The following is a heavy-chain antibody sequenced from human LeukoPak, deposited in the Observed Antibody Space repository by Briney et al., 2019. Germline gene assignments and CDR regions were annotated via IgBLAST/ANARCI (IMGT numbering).Heavy chain of an antibody. J-gene: IGHJ4*02. CDR2: IYHSGST. CDR3: ARLSGGNSWFDY. D-gene: IGHD4-23*01. CDR1: GYSISSGYY. Sequence: PSETLSLTCTVSGYSISSGYYWGWIRQPPGKGLEWIGSIYHSGSTYYNPSLKSRVTISVGTSKNQFSLKLSSVTAADTAVYYCARLSGGNSWFDYWGQGALVTVSS. V-gene: IGHV4-38-2*02.